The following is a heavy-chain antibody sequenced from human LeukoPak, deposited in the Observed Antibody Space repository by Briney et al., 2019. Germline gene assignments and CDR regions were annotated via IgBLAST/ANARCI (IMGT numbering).Heavy chain of an antibody. CDR2: IYYSGST. CDR3: AGDYSSSWRPYYYYGMDV. CDR1: GGSIGSGDYY. V-gene: IGHV4-30-4*01. D-gene: IGHD6-13*01. Sequence: HSQTLSLTCTVSGGSIGSGDYYWSWIRQPPGNGLEWIGYIYYSGSTYYNPSLKSRVTISVDTSKIQSSLKLSSVTAADTAVYYCAGDYSSSWRPYYYYGMDVWGQGTTVTVSS. J-gene: IGHJ6*02.